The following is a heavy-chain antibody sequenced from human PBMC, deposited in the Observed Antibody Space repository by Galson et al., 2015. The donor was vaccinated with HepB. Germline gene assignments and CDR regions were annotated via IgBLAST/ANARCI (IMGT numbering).Heavy chain of an antibody. D-gene: IGHD6-13*01. J-gene: IGHJ4*02. CDR1: GFTFSGSA. CDR3: TRLGDLSGYSSK. CDR2: IGNKAHNYAT. V-gene: IGHV3-73*01. Sequence: SLRLSRAASGFTFSGSAMHWVRQASGKGLEWVGRIGNKAHNYATAYVASVKGRFTVSRDDSKSTAYLQMNSLKTEDTAVYYCTRLGDLSGYSSKWGQGTLVTVSS.